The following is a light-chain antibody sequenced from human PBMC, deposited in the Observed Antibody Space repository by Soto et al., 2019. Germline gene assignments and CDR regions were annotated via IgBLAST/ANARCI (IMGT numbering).Light chain of an antibody. CDR2: ANI. CDR3: QSYDSSLSGWL. V-gene: IGLV1-40*01. J-gene: IGLJ3*02. CDR1: SSNIGADYD. Sequence: QSVLTQPPSVSGAPGQRVTISCTGCSSNIGADYDIHWYQHLPGTAPKLLIYANINRPSGVPDRFSGSKSGTSASLAITELQAEDEADYYCQSYDSSLSGWLFGGGTKVTVL.